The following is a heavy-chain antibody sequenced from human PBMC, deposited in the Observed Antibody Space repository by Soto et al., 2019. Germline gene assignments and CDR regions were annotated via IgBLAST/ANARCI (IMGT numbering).Heavy chain of an antibody. CDR2: IIPISGTA. V-gene: IGHV1-69*01. CDR3: ARSQGSSTSLEIYYYYDYGMDV. Sequence: QVQLVQSGAEVKKPGSSVKVSCKASGGTFSSYAISWVRQAPGQGLEWMGGIIPISGTANYAQKFQGRVTITADESTSTAYMELSSLRSEDTAVYYCARSQGSSTSLEIYYYYDYGMDVGGQGTTVTVSS. J-gene: IGHJ6*02. D-gene: IGHD2-2*01. CDR1: GGTFSSYA.